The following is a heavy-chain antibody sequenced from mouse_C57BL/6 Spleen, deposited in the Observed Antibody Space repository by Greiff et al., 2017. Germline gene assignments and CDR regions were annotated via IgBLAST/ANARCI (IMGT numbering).Heavy chain of an antibody. CDR1: GYTFTSYW. D-gene: IGHD2-5*01. CDR3: ARRTDDINYPYAMDD. Sequence: QVQLQQPGAELVRPGSSVKLSCKASGYTFTSYWMDWVKQRPGQGLEWIGNIYPSDSETHYNQKFKDKATLTVDKSSSPAYMQLSSLTSEYLAVYCCARRTDDINYPYAMDDWGQGTSVTVSS. CDR2: IYPSDSET. V-gene: IGHV1-61*01. J-gene: IGHJ4*01.